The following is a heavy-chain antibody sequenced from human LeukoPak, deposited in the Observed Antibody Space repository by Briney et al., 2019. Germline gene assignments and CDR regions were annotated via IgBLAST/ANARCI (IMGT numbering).Heavy chain of an antibody. Sequence: SETLSLTCTVSGGSISSSSYYWGWIRQPPGKGLKWIGSIYYSGSTYYNPSLKSRVTISVDTSKNQFSLKLSSVTAADTAVYYCARAPITIFGVVIIFTYYFDYWGQGTLVTVSS. V-gene: IGHV4-39*01. CDR2: IYYSGST. D-gene: IGHD3-3*01. CDR1: GGSISSSSYY. CDR3: ARAPITIFGVVIIFTYYFDY. J-gene: IGHJ4*02.